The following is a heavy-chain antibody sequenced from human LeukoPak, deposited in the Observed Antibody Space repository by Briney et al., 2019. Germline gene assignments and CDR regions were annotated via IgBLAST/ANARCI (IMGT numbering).Heavy chain of an antibody. CDR1: GFTVSSNY. J-gene: IGHJ4*02. CDR3: TTYSGAFDY. Sequence: GGSLRLSCAASGFTVSSNYMSWVRQAPGKGLEWVGRIKSKTDGGTTDYAAPVKGRFAISRDDSKNTLYLQMNSLKTEDTAVYYCTTYSGAFDYWGQGTLVTVSS. V-gene: IGHV3-15*01. CDR2: IKSKTDGGTT. D-gene: IGHD2-15*01.